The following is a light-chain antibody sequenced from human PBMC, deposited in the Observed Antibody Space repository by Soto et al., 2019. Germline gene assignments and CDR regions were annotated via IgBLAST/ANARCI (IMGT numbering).Light chain of an antibody. CDR3: QTWATVPDWV. CDR1: SGHSTYA. CDR2: LDSDGSH. Sequence: QPVRTQSPSASASLGASVKLTCTLSSGHSTYAIAWHQQQPEKGPRYLMKLDSDGSHSKGDGIPDRFSGSSSGTERYLTISSLQSEDEADYYCQTWATVPDWVFGGGTKLTVL. V-gene: IGLV4-69*01. J-gene: IGLJ3*02.